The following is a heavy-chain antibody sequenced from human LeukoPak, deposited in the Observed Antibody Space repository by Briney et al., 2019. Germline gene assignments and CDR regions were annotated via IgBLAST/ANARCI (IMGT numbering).Heavy chain of an antibody. CDR1: GDSISSSSYY. V-gene: IGHV4-61*05. J-gene: IGHJ4*02. Sequence: TSETLSLTCTVSGDSISSSSYYWEWIRQPPGKGLEWIGYIYYSGSTNYNPSLKSRVTISVDTSKNQFSLKLSSVTAADTAVYYCARTSGSPGTFDCWGQGTLVTVSS. CDR2: IYYSGST. CDR3: ARTSGSPGTFDC. D-gene: IGHD3-10*01.